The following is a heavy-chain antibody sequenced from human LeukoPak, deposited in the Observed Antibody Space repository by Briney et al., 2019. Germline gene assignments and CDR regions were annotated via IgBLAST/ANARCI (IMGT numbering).Heavy chain of an antibody. CDR3: ARVAGQYYGGSGYQRYFDL. D-gene: IGHD3-22*01. CDR2: IYYTGST. Sequence: SETLSLTCTVSGGSFSTNYWSWIRQPPGRGLEWIGYIYYTGSTNHNPSLKSRVTISVDTSKNQFSLKLSSVTAADTAVYYCARVAGQYYGGSGYQRYFDLWGRGALVTVSS. V-gene: IGHV4-59*01. CDR1: GGSFSTNY. J-gene: IGHJ2*01.